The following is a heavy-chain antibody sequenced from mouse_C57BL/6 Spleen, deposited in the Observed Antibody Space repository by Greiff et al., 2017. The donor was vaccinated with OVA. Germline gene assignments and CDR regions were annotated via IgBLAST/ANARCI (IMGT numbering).Heavy chain of an antibody. CDR3: ASYGNSNY. J-gene: IGHJ2*01. Sequence: VQLQQPGAELVKPGASVKMSCKASGYTFTSYWITWVKQRPGQGLEWIGDIYPGSGSTNYNEKFKSKATLTADKSSSTAYMQLSSLTSEDSAVYFCASYGNSNYWGQGTTLTVSS. D-gene: IGHD2-1*01. V-gene: IGHV1-55*01. CDR2: IYPGSGST. CDR1: GYTFTSYW.